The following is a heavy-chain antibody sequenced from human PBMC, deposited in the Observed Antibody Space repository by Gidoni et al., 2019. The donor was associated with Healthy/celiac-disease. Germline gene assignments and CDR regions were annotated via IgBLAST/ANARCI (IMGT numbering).Heavy chain of an antibody. Sequence: SYDGSNKYYADSVKGRFTISRDNSKNTLYLQMNSLRAEDTAVYYCARDYYDSSGYSYAFDIWGQGTMVTVSS. J-gene: IGHJ3*02. CDR2: SYDGSNK. V-gene: IGHV3-30-3*01. D-gene: IGHD3-22*01. CDR3: ARDYYDSSGYSYAFDI.